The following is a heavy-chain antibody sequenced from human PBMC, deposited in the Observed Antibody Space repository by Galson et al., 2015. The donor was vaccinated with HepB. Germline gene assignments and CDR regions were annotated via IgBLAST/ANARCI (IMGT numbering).Heavy chain of an antibody. Sequence: SLRLSCAASGFTFSSYWMSWVRQAPGKGLEWVANIKQDGSEKYYVDSVKGRFTISRDNAKNSLYLQMNSLRAEDTAVYYCARARGYYYYYYMDVWGKGTTVTVSS. CDR1: GFTFSSYW. CDR2: IKQDGSEK. J-gene: IGHJ6*03. D-gene: IGHD3-10*01. CDR3: ARARGYYYYYYMDV. V-gene: IGHV3-7*01.